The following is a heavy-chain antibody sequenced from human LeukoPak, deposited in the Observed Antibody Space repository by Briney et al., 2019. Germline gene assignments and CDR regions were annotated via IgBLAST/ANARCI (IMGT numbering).Heavy chain of an antibody. CDR3: ARSGYSSGWYSTHFDY. Sequence: ASVTVSCKASGYTFTGYYMHWVRQAPGQGLEWMGWINPNSGGTNYAQKFQGWVTMTRDTSISTAYMELSRLRSDDTAVYYCARSGYSSGWYSTHFDYWGQGTLVTVSS. V-gene: IGHV1-2*04. CDR2: INPNSGGT. D-gene: IGHD6-19*01. CDR1: GYTFTGYY. J-gene: IGHJ4*02.